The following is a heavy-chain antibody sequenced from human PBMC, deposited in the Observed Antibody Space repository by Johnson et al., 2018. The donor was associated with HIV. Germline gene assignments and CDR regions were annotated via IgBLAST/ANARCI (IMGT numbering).Heavy chain of an antibody. V-gene: IGHV3-30-3*01. CDR1: GFTFSSYA. CDR2: ISFDGSNQ. CDR3: ASGYFDWLLISAVAFDI. J-gene: IGHJ3*02. Sequence: QVQLVESGGGVVQPGRSLRLSCAASGFTFSSYAMHWVRQAPGKGLEWMAVISFDGSNQYYADSVKGRFTISRDNSKNTLYLQMNSLRAEDTAVYYCASGYFDWLLISAVAFDIWGQGTMVTVSS. D-gene: IGHD3-9*01.